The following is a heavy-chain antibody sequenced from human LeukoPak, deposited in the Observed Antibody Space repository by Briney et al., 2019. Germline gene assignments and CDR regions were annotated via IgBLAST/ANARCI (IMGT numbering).Heavy chain of an antibody. CDR2: INRSAST. J-gene: IGHJ3*02. CDR1: GGSSTNYF. V-gene: IGHV4-34*01. D-gene: IGHD3-22*01. Sequence: PSETLSLTCVLYGGSSTNYFWSWIRQPPGKGLEWIGEINRSASTNYNPSLKSRVTISIDTSKNQFSLKLSSVTAADTAVYYCARWSYRGSSGYYRYDAFDIWGQGTMVTVSS. CDR3: ARWSYRGSSGYYRYDAFDI.